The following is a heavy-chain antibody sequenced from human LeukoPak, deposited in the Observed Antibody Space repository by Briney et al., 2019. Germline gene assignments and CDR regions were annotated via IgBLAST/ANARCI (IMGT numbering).Heavy chain of an antibody. J-gene: IGHJ5*02. V-gene: IGHV3-7*01. CDR3: ARVLGYGWFDP. CDR2: IKQDGGET. D-gene: IGHD3-22*01. CDR1: GFTVSSYW. Sequence: GGSLRLSCAASGFTVSSYWMGWLRQAPGKGLELVANIKQDGGETFYVDSVKGRFTISRDNAKNSLYLQMNSLRAEDTAVYYCARVLGYGWFDPWGQGTLVTVSS.